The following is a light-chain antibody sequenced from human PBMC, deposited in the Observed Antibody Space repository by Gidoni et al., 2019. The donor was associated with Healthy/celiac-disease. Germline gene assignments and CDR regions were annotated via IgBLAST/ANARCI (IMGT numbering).Light chain of an antibody. V-gene: IGLV2-14*01. CDR2: DVS. Sequence: QSALTQPASVSGSPGQSLTISCTGTSSDVGGYNYVSWYQQHPGKAPKLMIYDVSNRPSGVSNRFSGSKSCNTASLTISGLQAEDEADYYCSSYTSSSTLVFGTGTKVTVL. CDR3: SSYTSSSTLV. CDR1: SSDVGGYNY. J-gene: IGLJ1*01.